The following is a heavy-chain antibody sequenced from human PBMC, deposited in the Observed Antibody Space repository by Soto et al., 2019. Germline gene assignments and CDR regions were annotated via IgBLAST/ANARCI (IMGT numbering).Heavy chain of an antibody. J-gene: IGHJ4*02. Sequence: SETLSLTCDVSGGSIDNSHSFWGWIRQPPGKGLAFIGVVYYTGDAYYNPSLKSQVTVPVDTFKNHRPLRVNSVTAADTALYYCLRVVESATRQPDFDSCGQRILVTVS. CDR2: VYYTGDA. CDR3: LRVVESATRQPDFDS. D-gene: IGHD1-26*01. CDR1: GGSIDNSHSF. V-gene: IGHV4-39*02.